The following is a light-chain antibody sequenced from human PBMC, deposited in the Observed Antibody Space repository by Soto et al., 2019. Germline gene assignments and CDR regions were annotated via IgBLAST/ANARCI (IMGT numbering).Light chain of an antibody. CDR3: QVWDHSTDHFV. Sequence: SYELTQPPSVSVAPGQTARITCGGENIGSRRVHWYQQRPGQAPVLIVYDDSGRPSGIPERFSGSNSADTATLTITWAGVGDEAAYHCQVWDHSTDHFVFGPGTNLTAL. CDR2: DDS. V-gene: IGLV3-21*02. CDR1: NIGSRR. J-gene: IGLJ1*01.